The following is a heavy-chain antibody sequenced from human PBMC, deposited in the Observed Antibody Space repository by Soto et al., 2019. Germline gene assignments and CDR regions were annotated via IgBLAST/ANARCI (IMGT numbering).Heavy chain of an antibody. V-gene: IGHV3-23*01. CDR3: AKSSLSLIVVVPAAIAAEGFDP. CDR1: GFTFSSYA. J-gene: IGHJ5*02. Sequence: GGSLRLSCAASGFTFSSYAMSWVRQAPGKGLEWVSAISGSGGSTYYADSVKGRFTISRDNSKNTLYLQMNSLRAEDTAVYYCAKSSLSLIVVVPAAIAAEGFDPWGQGTLLTVSS. CDR2: ISGSGGST. D-gene: IGHD2-2*01.